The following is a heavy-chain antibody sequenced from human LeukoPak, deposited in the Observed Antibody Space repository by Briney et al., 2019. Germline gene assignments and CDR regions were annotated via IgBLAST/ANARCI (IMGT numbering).Heavy chain of an antibody. V-gene: IGHV4-39*01. CDR3: ARXNSQYSSGVFDY. Sequence: SETLSLTCTVSGGSISSSSYYWGWIRQPPGKGLEWIGSIYYSGSTYYNPSLKSRVTISVDTSKNQFSLKLSSVTAADTAVYXXARXNSQYSSGVFDYWGQGTLVTVSS. CDR1: GGSISSSSYY. D-gene: IGHD6-19*01. CDR2: IYYSGST. J-gene: IGHJ4*02.